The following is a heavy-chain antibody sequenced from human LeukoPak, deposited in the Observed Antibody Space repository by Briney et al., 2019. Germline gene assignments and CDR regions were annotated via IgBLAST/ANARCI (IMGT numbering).Heavy chain of an antibody. J-gene: IGHJ3*02. D-gene: IGHD1-1*01. CDR2: IIPILGIA. V-gene: IGHV1-69*04. CDR1: GYTFTSYA. Sequence: SVKVSCKTSGYTFTSYAISWVRQAPGQGLEWMGRIIPILGIANYAQKFQGRVTITADKSTSTAYMELSSLRSEDTAVYYCARRTTNGAFDIWGQGTMVTVSS. CDR3: ARRTTNGAFDI.